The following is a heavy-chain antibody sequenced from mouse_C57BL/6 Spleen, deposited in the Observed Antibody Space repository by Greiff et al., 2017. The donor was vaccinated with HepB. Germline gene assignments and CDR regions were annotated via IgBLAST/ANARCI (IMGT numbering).Heavy chain of an antibody. CDR3: TRGGDSYYFDY. Sequence: QVQLKESGAELVRPGASVTLSCKASGYTFTDYEMHWVKQTPVHGLEWIGAIDPETGGTAYNQKFKGKAILTADKSSSTAYMELRSLTSEDSAVYYCTRGGDSYYFDYWGQGTTLTVSS. CDR1: GYTFTDYE. CDR2: IDPETGGT. V-gene: IGHV1-15*01. J-gene: IGHJ2*01.